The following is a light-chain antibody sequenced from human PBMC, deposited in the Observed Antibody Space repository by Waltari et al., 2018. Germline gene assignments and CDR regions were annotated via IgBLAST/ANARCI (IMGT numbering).Light chain of an antibody. CDR1: QSVSRY. J-gene: IGKJ1*01. Sequence: EIVLTQSPATLSLSPGERATLSCRASQSVSRYLAWYQQKPGQAPRLLIYDASSRATGIPDMFSGSGSGTDFTLTISSLEPEDFAVYYCQQRSNWPRTFGQGTKVEI. CDR2: DAS. V-gene: IGKV3-11*01. CDR3: QQRSNWPRT.